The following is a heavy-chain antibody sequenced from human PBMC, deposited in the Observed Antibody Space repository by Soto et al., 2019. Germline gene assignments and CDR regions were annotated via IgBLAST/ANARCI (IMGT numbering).Heavy chain of an antibody. Sequence: PGGSLRLSCAASGFTFSSYGMHWVRQAPGKGLEWVAVISYDGSNKYYADSVKGRFTISRDNSKNTLYLQMNSLRAEDTAVYYCAKDLKRYDRSGYYHYWGQGTLLTVSS. CDR2: ISYDGSNK. CDR1: GFTFSSYG. D-gene: IGHD3-22*01. J-gene: IGHJ4*02. V-gene: IGHV3-30*18. CDR3: AKDLKRYDRSGYYHY.